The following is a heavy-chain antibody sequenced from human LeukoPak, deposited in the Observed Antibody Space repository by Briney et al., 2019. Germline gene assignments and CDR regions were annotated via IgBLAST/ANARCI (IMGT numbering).Heavy chain of an antibody. D-gene: IGHD6-19*01. CDR1: GFTFSSYA. CDR2: ISGSGGST. Sequence: GGFLRLSCAASGFTFSSYAMTWVRQAPGEGLQWVSGISGSGGSTYYADSVKGRFTISRDNSKNTLYLQMNSLRAEDTAVHYCATQKYSSGWYLDYWGQGTLVTVSS. J-gene: IGHJ4*02. V-gene: IGHV3-23*01. CDR3: ATQKYSSGWYLDY.